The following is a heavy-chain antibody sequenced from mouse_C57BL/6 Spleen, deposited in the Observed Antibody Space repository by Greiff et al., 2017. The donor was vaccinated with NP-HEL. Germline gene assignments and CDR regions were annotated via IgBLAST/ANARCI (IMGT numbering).Heavy chain of an antibody. D-gene: IGHD1-1*01. Sequence: QVQLQQPGAELVKPGASVKLSCKASGYTFTSYWMQWVKQRPGQGLEWIGEIDPSDSYTNYNQKFKGKATLTVDTSSSTAYMQLSSLTSEDSAVYYCATYYYGSHWYFDVWGTGTTVTVSS. CDR2: IDPSDSYT. J-gene: IGHJ1*03. CDR3: ATYYYGSHWYFDV. CDR1: GYTFTSYW. V-gene: IGHV1-50*01.